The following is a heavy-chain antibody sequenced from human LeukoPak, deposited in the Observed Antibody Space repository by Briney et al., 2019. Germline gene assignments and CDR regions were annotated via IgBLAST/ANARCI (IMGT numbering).Heavy chain of an antibody. CDR1: GYTFTGFT. Sequence: ASVKVSCKASGYTFTGFTIHWVRQAPGQRLEWMGWINTGNGNTKYSQKLQGRVTMTTDTSTSTAYMELRSLRSDDTAVYYCARDPYGYFDYWGQGTLVTVSS. V-gene: IGHV1-3*04. CDR3: ARDPYGYFDY. D-gene: IGHD3-10*01. J-gene: IGHJ4*02. CDR2: INTGNGNT.